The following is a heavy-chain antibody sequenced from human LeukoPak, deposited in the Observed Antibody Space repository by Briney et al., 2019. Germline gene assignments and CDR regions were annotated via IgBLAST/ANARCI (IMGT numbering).Heavy chain of an antibody. CDR3: AKEVGYLY. CDR2: ISSSSSYI. CDR1: GFTFSNYA. Sequence: GGSLRLSCAASGFTFSNYAMTWVRQAPGKGLEWVSSISSSSSYIYYADSVKGRFTISRDNAKNSLYLQMNSLRAEDTAVYYCAKEVGYLYWGQGTLVTVSS. V-gene: IGHV3-21*04. D-gene: IGHD2-8*02. J-gene: IGHJ4*02.